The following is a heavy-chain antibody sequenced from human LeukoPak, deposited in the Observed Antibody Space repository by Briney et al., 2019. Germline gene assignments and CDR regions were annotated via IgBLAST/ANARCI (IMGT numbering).Heavy chain of an antibody. CDR1: GGSISSNY. V-gene: IGHV4-59*12. Sequence: PSETLSLTCTVSGGSISSNYWSWIRQSPGKGLEWIGEIYHSGSTNYNPSLKSRVTISVDKSKNQFSLKLSSVTAADTAVYYCARATGYYGSGSLYFDYWGQGTLVTVSS. CDR2: IYHSGST. CDR3: ARATGYYGSGSLYFDY. J-gene: IGHJ4*02. D-gene: IGHD3-10*01.